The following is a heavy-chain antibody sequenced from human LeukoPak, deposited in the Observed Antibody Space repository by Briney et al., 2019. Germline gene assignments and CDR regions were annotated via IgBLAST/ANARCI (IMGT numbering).Heavy chain of an antibody. CDR1: TFSFSSYA. D-gene: IGHD3-10*01. Sequence: GGSLRLSCAASTFSFSSYAMSWVRQAPGKGLEWVSTISASGGSTYYADSVKGRFTISRDNSKNALHLQMNSLRAEDTAVYYCAKIGSDYYYGLGEAYYWGQGTPVTVSP. J-gene: IGHJ4*02. CDR3: AKIGSDYYYGLGEAYY. CDR2: ISASGGST. V-gene: IGHV3-23*01.